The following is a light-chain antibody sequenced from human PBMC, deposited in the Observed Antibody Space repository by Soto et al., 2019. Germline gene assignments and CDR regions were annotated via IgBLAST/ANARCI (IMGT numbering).Light chain of an antibody. CDR3: QSYDSSLSASEV. CDR2: GNS. J-gene: IGLJ3*02. V-gene: IGLV1-40*01. CDR1: SSNIGAGYD. Sequence: QSVLTQPPSVSGAPGQRVTISCTGSSSNIGAGYDVHWYQQLPGTAPKLLIYGNSNRPSGVPDRFSGFKSGTSASLAITGLQAEDEADYYCQSYDSSLSASEVFGGGTKLTVL.